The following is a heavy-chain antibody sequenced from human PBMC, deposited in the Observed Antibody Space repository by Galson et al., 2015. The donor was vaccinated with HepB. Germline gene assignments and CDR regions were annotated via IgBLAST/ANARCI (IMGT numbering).Heavy chain of an antibody. J-gene: IGHJ3*02. CDR2: ISGSGDNT. D-gene: IGHD2-2*01. V-gene: IGHV3-23*01. CDR1: GFTFTSYA. CDR3: AKDRGSCSSTSCYPYDDAFDI. Sequence: SLRLSCAASGFTFTSYAMSWVRQAPGKGLEWVSGISGSGDNTYYADSVKGRFTISRDKRMNTLYLLMNSLRAEDTAVYYCAKDRGSCSSTSCYPYDDAFDIWGQGTVVTVSS.